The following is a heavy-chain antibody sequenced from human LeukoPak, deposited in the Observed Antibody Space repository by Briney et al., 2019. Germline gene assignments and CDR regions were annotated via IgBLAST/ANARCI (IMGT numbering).Heavy chain of an antibody. CDR1: GFTFSSYT. V-gene: IGHV3-21*01. CDR3: ARGVYYYDSSGYFYQLDY. D-gene: IGHD3-22*01. CDR2: ISSSSSYI. Sequence: GGSLRLSCAASGFTFSSYTMSWVRQAPGKGLEWVSSISSSSSYIYYADSVKGRFTISRDNAKNSLYLQMNSLRAEDTAVYYCARGVYYYDSSGYFYQLDYWGQGTLVTVSS. J-gene: IGHJ4*02.